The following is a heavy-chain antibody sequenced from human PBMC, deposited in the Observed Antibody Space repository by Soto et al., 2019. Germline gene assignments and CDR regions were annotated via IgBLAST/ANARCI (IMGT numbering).Heavy chain of an antibody. CDR2: INHSGST. Sequence: PSETLSLTCAVYGGSFSGYYWSWIRQPPGKGLEWIGEINHSGSTNYNPSLKSRVTISVDKSKNQFSLKLSSVTAADTAVYYCARGSKIKTDGTWFEPWGQGTLVTVSS. CDR1: GGSFSGYY. V-gene: IGHV4-34*01. CDR3: ARGSKIKTDGTWFEP. J-gene: IGHJ5*02. D-gene: IGHD1-1*01.